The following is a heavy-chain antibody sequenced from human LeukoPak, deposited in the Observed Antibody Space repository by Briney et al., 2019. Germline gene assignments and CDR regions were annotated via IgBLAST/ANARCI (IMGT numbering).Heavy chain of an antibody. CDR1: GASISRGSHY. J-gene: IGHJ4*02. Sequence: SQTLSLTCTVSGASISRGSHYWSWIRQPAGKGLEWIGRIYATGNTNYSPSLWRRVTISVDTSKNQFSLRLHSVTAADTAIYYCARDRSYYSDTGTDYWGQGALVTVSS. CDR3: ARDRSYYSDTGTDY. D-gene: IGHD3-22*01. V-gene: IGHV4-61*02. CDR2: IYATGNT.